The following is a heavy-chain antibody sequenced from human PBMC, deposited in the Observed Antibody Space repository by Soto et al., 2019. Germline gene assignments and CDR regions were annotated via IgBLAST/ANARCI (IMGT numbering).Heavy chain of an antibody. CDR3: ARLTRYGSGSFDFDY. D-gene: IGHD3-10*01. CDR2: IYYSGST. Sequence: SETLSLTCTVSGGSISSSSYYWGWIRQPPGKGLEWIGSIYYSGSTYYNPSLKSRVTISVDTSKNQFSLKLSSVTAADTAVYYCARLTRYGSGSFDFDYWGQGTLVTVSS. CDR1: GGSISSSSYY. V-gene: IGHV4-39*01. J-gene: IGHJ4*02.